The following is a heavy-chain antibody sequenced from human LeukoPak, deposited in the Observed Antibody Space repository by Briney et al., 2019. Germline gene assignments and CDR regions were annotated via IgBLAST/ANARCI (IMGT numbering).Heavy chain of an antibody. J-gene: IGHJ4*02. CDR1: GFTFSSYW. Sequence: GGSLRLSCSASGFTFSSYWMTWVRQAPGKGLQWVAYIKKDGSDKYYVDSVKGRFTISRDNAKNSLYLQMSSLRVEDTAVYYCARALYDSTGYYDYWGQGSLVTVSS. V-gene: IGHV3-7*04. D-gene: IGHD3-22*01. CDR3: ARALYDSTGYYDY. CDR2: IKKDGSDK.